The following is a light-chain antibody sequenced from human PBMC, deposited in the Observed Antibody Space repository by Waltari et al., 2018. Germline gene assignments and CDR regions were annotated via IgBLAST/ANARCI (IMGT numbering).Light chain of an antibody. J-gene: IGKJ1*01. Sequence: DIVMTQSPLSLPVTLGELASISCRSSQSLLQSNGYTYLDWYLQKPGQSPQLLIYLGSNRASGVADRFSGSGSGTDCTRKISTVEAEDVGIYYCMQALQTPRTFGQGTKVEIK. CDR2: LGS. V-gene: IGKV2-28*01. CDR3: MQALQTPRT. CDR1: QSLLQSNGYTY.